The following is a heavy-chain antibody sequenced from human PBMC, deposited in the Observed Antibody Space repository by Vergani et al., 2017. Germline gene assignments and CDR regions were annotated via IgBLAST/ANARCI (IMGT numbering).Heavy chain of an antibody. CDR2: ISVYNGET. V-gene: IGHV1-18*04. CDR3: ARGVYCSSTSCYGRDYYYGMDV. J-gene: IGHJ6*02. D-gene: IGHD2-2*01. Sequence: QVQLVQSGAEVKKPGASVQVSCKASGYTFTSYDMHWVRQAPGQELEWMGWISVYNGETKFAQKFQGRVTLTRDTSTDTAYMEMGSLRSDDTAVYYCARGVYCSSTSCYGRDYYYGMDVWGQGTTVTVSS. CDR1: GYTFTSYD.